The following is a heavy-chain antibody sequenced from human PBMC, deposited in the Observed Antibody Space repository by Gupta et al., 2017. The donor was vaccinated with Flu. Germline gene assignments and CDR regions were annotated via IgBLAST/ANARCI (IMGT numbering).Heavy chain of an antibody. D-gene: IGHD3-22*01. CDR3: ARYFYDSSGYNWFDP. V-gene: IGHV4-28*01. CDR2: IYSFGRT. J-gene: IGHJ5*02. CDR1: DYSISSSDW. Sequence: QLQLQESGPGLVKPSDTLSLTCVVSDYSISSSDWWAWIRQPPGKGLEWIAYIYSFGRTYYNPSLKSRVTLSIDTSKNQVSLRLSSVTAVDTAVYYCARYFYDSSGYNWFDPWGQGTLVTVSS.